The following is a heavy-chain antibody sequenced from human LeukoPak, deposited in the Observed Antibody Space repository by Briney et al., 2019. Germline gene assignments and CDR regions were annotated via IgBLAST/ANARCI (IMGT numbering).Heavy chain of an antibody. J-gene: IGHJ3*01. CDR1: GFTFSLYT. CDR3: VRDTPASQGYDAFDV. CDR2: ISGRTTYI. D-gene: IGHD5-18*01. Sequence: GGSLRLSCAASGFTFSLYTMTWVRQAPGKGLEWVSSISGRTTYIYYADSLKGRITISRDNAKNSLFLQINSLRAEDTAVYYCVRDTPASQGYDAFDVWGQGTMVTVSS. V-gene: IGHV3-21*01.